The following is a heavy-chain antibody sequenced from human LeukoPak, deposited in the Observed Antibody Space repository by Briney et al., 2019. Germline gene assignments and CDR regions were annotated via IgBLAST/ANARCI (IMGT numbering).Heavy chain of an antibody. V-gene: IGHV3-21*01. CDR3: ARTATTEDYFDY. CDR2: ISSSSSYI. Sequence: GGSLRLSCEASGFTFSSYSMNWVRQAPGKGLEWVSSISSSSSYIYYADSVKGRFTVSRDNAKNSLYLQMNSLRAEDTAVYYCARTATTEDYFDYWGQGTLVTVSS. CDR1: GFTFSSYS. J-gene: IGHJ4*02. D-gene: IGHD1-1*01.